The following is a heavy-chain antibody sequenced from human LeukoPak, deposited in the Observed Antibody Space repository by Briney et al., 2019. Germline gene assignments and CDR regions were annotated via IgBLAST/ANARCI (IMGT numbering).Heavy chain of an antibody. Sequence: GGSLRPSCAASGFTVSSNYMSWVRQAPGKGLEWVSVIYSGGSTYYADSVKGRFTISRDNSKNTLYLQMNSLRAEDTAVYYCASQGASYYDYVWGSYRYDYWGQGTLVTVSS. V-gene: IGHV3-53*01. CDR2: IYSGGST. CDR3: ASQGASYYDYVWGSYRYDY. CDR1: GFTVSSNY. D-gene: IGHD3-16*02. J-gene: IGHJ4*02.